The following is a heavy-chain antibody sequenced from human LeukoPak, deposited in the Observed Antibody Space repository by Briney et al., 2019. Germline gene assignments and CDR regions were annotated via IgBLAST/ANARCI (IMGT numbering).Heavy chain of an antibody. J-gene: IGHJ4*02. V-gene: IGHV1-18*04. D-gene: IGHD6-6*01. CDR3: ARGSSSNFDY. Sequence: ASVKVSCKACGYTFTGYYMHWVRQAPGQGLEWMGWISAYNGNTNYAQKLQRRVTMTTDTSTSTAYMELRSLRSDDTAVYYCARGSSSNFDYWGQGTLVTVSS. CDR1: GYTFTGYY. CDR2: ISAYNGNT.